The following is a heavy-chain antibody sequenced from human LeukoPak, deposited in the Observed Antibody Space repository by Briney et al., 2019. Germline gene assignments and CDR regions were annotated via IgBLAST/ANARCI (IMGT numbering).Heavy chain of an antibody. J-gene: IGHJ3*02. D-gene: IGHD1-26*01. CDR2: INPNSGGT. V-gene: IGHV1-2*02. CDR3: ARDGTRSDAFDI. Sequence: MGWINPNSGGTNYAQKFQGRVTMTRDTSISTAYMELSRLRSDDTAVYYCARDGTRSDAFDIWGQGTMVTVSS.